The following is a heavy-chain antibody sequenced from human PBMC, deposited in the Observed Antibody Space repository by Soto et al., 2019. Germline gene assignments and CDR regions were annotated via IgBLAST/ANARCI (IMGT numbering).Heavy chain of an antibody. CDR3: ARDPSPSAVAGSDS. CDR2: IYYRGTT. J-gene: IGHJ4*02. V-gene: IGHV4-61*01. Sequence: SETLSLTCTVSGGSVSSPNYYWSWIRQPPGKRLEWIGYIYYRGTTDYNPSLKSRLTISIDTSKNQFSLKLRSVTDADTAVYYCARDPSPSAVAGSDSWGQGTLVTVSS. CDR1: GGSVSSPNYY. D-gene: IGHD6-19*01.